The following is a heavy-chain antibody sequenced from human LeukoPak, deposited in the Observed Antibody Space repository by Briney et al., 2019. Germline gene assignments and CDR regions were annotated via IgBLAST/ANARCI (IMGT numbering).Heavy chain of an antibody. V-gene: IGHV3-21*01. CDR1: GFTFSSYS. CDR3: WSWAYKWKSHDAFDS. CDR2: ISSSSSYI. J-gene: IGHJ3*02. D-gene: IGHD1-20*01. Sequence: GGSLRPSCAASGFTFSSYSMNWVRQAPGKGLEWISSISSSSSYIYYAHSVKGRFTNFRGNAKNSLYLQMNSLRAEDTAVYYWWSWAYKWKSHDAFDSWGQGTMVTVCS.